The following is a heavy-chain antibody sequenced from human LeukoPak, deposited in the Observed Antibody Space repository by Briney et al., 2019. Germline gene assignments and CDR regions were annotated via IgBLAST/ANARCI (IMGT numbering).Heavy chain of an antibody. J-gene: IGHJ4*02. CDR1: GGSFSGYY. V-gene: IGHV4-34*01. CDR3: ASGTPTVTSLGY. D-gene: IGHD4-17*01. Sequence: SQTLSLTCAVYGGSFSGYYWSCIPQPPGKGLEWIGEINHSGSTNYNPSLTSRVTISVDTSKNQFSLKVSSVTAADTAVYYCASGTPTVTSLGYWGQGTLVTVSS. CDR2: INHSGST.